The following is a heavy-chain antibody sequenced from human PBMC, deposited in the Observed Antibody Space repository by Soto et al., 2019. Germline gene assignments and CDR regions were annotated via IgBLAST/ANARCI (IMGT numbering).Heavy chain of an antibody. V-gene: IGHV1-46*02. CDR3: ARGLGLYYFDY. CDR1: GYTFNTYY. Sequence: ASVNVSCKPSGYTFNTYYLHWVRQAPGQALEWMGVIHPSGGGTTYAQKFLGRVTITRDTSASTAYMELSSLRSEDTAVYYCARGLGLYYFDYWGQGTLVTVSS. J-gene: IGHJ4*02. CDR2: IHPSGGGT. D-gene: IGHD1-26*01.